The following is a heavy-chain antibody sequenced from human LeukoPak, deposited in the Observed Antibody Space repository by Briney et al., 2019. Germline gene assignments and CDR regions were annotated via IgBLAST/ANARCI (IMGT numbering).Heavy chain of an antibody. CDR3: ARDVGYSYGYSGH. J-gene: IGHJ4*02. V-gene: IGHV1-3*01. CDR2: INAGNGDT. Sequence: GASVKVSCKASGYTFTDYTIHWVGQAPGQRLEWMGWINAGNGDTKYSQNFQGRVAITRVTSASTAHMELSSPRSEDTAVYFCARDVGYSYGYSGHWGQGTLVTVSS. CDR1: GYTFTDYT. D-gene: IGHD5-18*01.